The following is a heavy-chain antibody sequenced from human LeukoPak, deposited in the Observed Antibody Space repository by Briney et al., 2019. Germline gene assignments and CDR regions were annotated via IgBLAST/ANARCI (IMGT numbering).Heavy chain of an antibody. CDR1: GFTVSSNY. J-gene: IGHJ6*04. Sequence: QTGGSLRLSCAASGFTVSSNYMSWVRQAPGKGLEWVSVIYSGGSTYYADSVKGRFTISRDNSKNTLYLQMNSLRAEDTAVYYCARVGEDKCTSCYLEMDVWGKGTTVTVSS. CDR2: IYSGGST. D-gene: IGHD2-2*01. CDR3: ARVGEDKCTSCYLEMDV. V-gene: IGHV3-53*01.